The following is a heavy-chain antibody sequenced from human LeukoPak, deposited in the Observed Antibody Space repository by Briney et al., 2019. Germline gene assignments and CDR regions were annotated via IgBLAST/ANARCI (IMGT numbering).Heavy chain of an antibody. D-gene: IGHD2-15*01. CDR2: INSDGSST. V-gene: IGHV3-74*01. CDR1: GFTFSSYW. J-gene: IGHJ5*02. Sequence: GGSLRLSCAASGFTFSSYWMHWVRQAPGKGLVWVSRINSDGSSTSYADSAKGRFTISRDNAKNTLYLQMNSLRAEDTAVYYCARGLLGKYNWFDPWGQGTLVTVSS. CDR3: ARGLLGKYNWFDP.